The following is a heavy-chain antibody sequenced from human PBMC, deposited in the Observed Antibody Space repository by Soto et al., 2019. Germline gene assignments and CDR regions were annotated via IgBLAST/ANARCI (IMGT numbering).Heavy chain of an antibody. CDR3: ARGIAAAAPRRDGMDV. J-gene: IGHJ6*02. D-gene: IGHD6-13*01. CDR2: INHSGST. CDR1: GGSFSCYY. Sequence: SETLSLTCAVYGGSFSCYYWIWIRQPPGKGLEWIGEINHSGSTNYNPSLKSRVTISVDTSKNQFSLKLSSVTAADTAVYYCARGIAAAAPRRDGMDVWGQGTTVTVSS. V-gene: IGHV4-34*01.